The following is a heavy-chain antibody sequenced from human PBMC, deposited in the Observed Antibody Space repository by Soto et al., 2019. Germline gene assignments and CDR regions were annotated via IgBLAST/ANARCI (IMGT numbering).Heavy chain of an antibody. Sequence: SVKFSCKASGGTFSSYAISWLRQAPGQGLEWMGVIIPIFGTANYAQKFQGRVTITADESTSTAYMKLSSLRSEDTAVYYCARDSITGINSGYHSDYWGQGTLVTVSS. D-gene: IGHD5-12*01. CDR2: IIPIFGTA. CDR3: ARDSITGINSGYHSDY. J-gene: IGHJ4*02. CDR1: GGTFSSYA. V-gene: IGHV1-69*13.